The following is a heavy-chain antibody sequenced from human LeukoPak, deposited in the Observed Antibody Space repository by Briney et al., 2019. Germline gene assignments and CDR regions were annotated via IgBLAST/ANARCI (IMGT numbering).Heavy chain of an antibody. J-gene: IGHJ5*02. CDR3: ARLTQGAVADNWFDP. CDR1: GDSVSSNSAA. Sequence: SQTLSLTCAISGDSVSSNSAAWNWIRQSPSRGLEWLGRTYYRSKWSNNYAVSVKSRITINPDTSKNQFSLQLNSVTPEDTAVYYCARLTQGAVADNWFDPWGQGTLVTVSS. CDR2: TYYRSKWSN. D-gene: IGHD6-19*01. V-gene: IGHV6-1*01.